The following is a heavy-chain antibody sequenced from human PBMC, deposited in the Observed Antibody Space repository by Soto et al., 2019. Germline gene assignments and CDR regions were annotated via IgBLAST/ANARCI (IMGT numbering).Heavy chain of an antibody. CDR1: GYTFTYSY. J-gene: IGHJ4*02. V-gene: IGHV1-45*02. CDR2: VTTVNGNA. Sequence: QMQLVQSGAEVKKTGSSAKVSCTATGYTFTYSYLHWVRQAPRQALVWMGCVTTVNGNALYAKKFEDRASITRCMAMSTAYRKLSGLTSEDTAMYYCATGEDGDCAFDHWGQGTRVTVSS. CDR3: ATGEDGDCAFDH. D-gene: IGHD2-21*02.